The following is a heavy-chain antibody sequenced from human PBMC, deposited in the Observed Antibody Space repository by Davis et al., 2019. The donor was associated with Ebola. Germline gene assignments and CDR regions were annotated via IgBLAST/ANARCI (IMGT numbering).Heavy chain of an antibody. CDR1: GFTFSDHW. Sequence: GESLKISCAASGFTFSDHWMSWVRQTPGGGPEWVANINPDGSVADYVDSVKGRFTISRDSAMNSLYLQMNSLRAEDTAVYYCARPDRSLRATPGFWGRGTLVTVSS. V-gene: IGHV3-7*01. J-gene: IGHJ4*02. CDR3: ARPDRSLRATPGF. D-gene: IGHD1-14*01. CDR2: INPDGSVA.